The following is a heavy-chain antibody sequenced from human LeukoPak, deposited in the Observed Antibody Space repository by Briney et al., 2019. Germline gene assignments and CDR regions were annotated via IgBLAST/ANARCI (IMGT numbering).Heavy chain of an antibody. D-gene: IGHD5-18*01. J-gene: IGHJ4*02. V-gene: IGHV3-11*01. CDR2: ISSSGDTI. Sequence: GGSLRLSCAASGFTVSSNYMSWVRQAPGKGLEWVSYISSSGDTIYYEDSVKGRFTISRDNAKNSLYLQMNSLRAEDTAVYYCARGGSYSSGSPYDYWGQGTLVTVSS. CDR1: GFTVSSNY. CDR3: ARGGSYSSGSPYDY.